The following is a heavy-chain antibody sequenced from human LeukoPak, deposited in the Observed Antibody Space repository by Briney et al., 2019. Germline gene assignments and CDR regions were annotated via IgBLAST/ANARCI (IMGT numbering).Heavy chain of an antibody. CDR1: GDSVSSNSAA. V-gene: IGHV6-1*01. CDR2: TYYRPKWYN. J-gene: IGHJ4*02. CDR3: ARDQGYCSAGSCYHFDC. D-gene: IGHD2-15*01. Sequence: SQTLSLTCAISGDSVSSNSAAWNWIRQSPSRGLEWLGRTYYRPKWYNDYAVSVKSRITINPDTSKNQFSLQLNSVTPEDTAVYYCARDQGYCSAGSCYHFDCWGQGTLVTVSS.